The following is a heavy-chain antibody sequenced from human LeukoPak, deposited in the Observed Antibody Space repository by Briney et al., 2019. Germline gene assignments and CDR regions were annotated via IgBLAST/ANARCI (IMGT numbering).Heavy chain of an antibody. D-gene: IGHD3-10*01. CDR1: GGSFSGYY. J-gene: IGHJ5*02. Sequence: SETLSLTCAVYGGSFSGYYWSWIRQPPGKGLEWIGEINHSGSTNYNPSLKSRVTISVDTSKNQFSLKLSSVTAADTAVYYCARGGKSGSYYNNWFDPWGQGTLVTVPS. CDR3: ARGGKSGSYYNNWFDP. CDR2: INHSGST. V-gene: IGHV4-34*01.